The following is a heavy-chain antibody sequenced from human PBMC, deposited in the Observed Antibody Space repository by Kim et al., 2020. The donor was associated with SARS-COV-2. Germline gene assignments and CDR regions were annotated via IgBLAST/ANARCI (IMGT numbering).Heavy chain of an antibody. CDR2: INSDGSST. D-gene: IGHD3-22*01. V-gene: IGHV3-74*01. CDR1: GFTFSSYW. Sequence: GGSLRLSCAASGFTFSSYWMHWVRQAPGKGLVWVSRINSDGSSTSYADSVKGRFTISRDNAKNTLYLQMNSLRAEDTAVYYCAREGAWGSGYDYWGQGTLVTVSS. CDR3: AREGAWGSGYDY. J-gene: IGHJ4*02.